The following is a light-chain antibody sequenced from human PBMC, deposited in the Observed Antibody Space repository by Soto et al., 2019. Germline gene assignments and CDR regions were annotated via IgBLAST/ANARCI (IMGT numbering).Light chain of an antibody. J-gene: IGLJ1*01. CDR1: RSDIGSYNY. CDR3: ISYTGNNTYYV. Sequence: QSALTQPASVSGSPGQSITISCSGTRSDIGSYNYVAWYQQFPGKTPKILIYGVNNPPSGVSSRFSGSKSGNTASLTISGLLAEDEADYYCISYTGNNTYYVFGSGTKVTVL. CDR2: GVN. V-gene: IGLV2-14*01.